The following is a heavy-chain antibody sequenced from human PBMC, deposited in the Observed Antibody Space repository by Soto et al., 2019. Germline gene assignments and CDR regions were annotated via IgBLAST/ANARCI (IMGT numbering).Heavy chain of an antibody. V-gene: IGHV3-64*01. CDR3: ARAGFWYGSGIYGYGSDG. CDR1: AFAYSSYA. J-gene: IGHJ6*02. Sequence: GGALRHSCPVSAFAYSSYAMHWVRQALVKGLKYFSAISTNGGSTYYANPGKGRFTISRDNSKNTRYLQMGSLRVEDMAVYYCARAGFWYGSGIYGYGSDGWGQGTTVTVSS. D-gene: IGHD3-10*01. CDR2: ISTNGGST.